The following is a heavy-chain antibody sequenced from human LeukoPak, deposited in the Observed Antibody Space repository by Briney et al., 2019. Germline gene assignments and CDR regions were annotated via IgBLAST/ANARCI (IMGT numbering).Heavy chain of an antibody. CDR3: VRGASSIAALNPFWYFDL. CDR1: GYTFTSYY. J-gene: IGHJ2*01. D-gene: IGHD6-6*01. CDR2: INPSGGST. Sequence: ASVTVSCKASGYTFTSYYMHWVRQGPGQGLEWMGIINPSGGSTSYAQKFQGRVTMTRDTSTNTVYMELSSLRSEDTAVFHCVRGASSIAALNPFWYFDLWGRGALVTVSS. V-gene: IGHV1-46*01.